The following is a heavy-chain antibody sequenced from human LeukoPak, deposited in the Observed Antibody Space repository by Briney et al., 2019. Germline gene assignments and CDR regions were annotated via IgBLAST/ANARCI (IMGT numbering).Heavy chain of an antibody. D-gene: IGHD2-2*01. CDR1: GFTFSSYS. CDR3: ARGIVVVPAAPDY. CDR2: ISSSSSYI. V-gene: IGHV3-21*01. J-gene: IGHJ4*02. Sequence: PGGSLRLSCAASGFTFSSYSMNWVRQAPGKGLEWVSSISSSSSYIYYADSVKGRFTISRDNAKNSLYLQMNSLRAEDTAVYYCARGIVVVPAAPDYWGRGTLVTVSS.